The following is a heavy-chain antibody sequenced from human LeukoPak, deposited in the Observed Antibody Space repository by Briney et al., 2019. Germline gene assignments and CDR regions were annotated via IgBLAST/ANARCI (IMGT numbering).Heavy chain of an antibody. CDR1: GFTFRAYS. CDR2: ISSGSSYI. Sequence: GGSLRLSCAASGFTFRAYSMNWVRQAAGKGLEWVSSISSGSSYIYYADSVKGRFTISRDNAKNSLYLRMNSLRAEDTAVYYCARIGYCSSTSCNWGQGTLVTVSS. D-gene: IGHD2-2*01. J-gene: IGHJ4*02. V-gene: IGHV3-21*01. CDR3: ARIGYCSSTSCN.